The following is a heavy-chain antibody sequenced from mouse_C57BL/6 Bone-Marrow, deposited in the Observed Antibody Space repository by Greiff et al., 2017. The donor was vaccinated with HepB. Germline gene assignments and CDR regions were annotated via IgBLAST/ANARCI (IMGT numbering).Heavy chain of an antibody. Sequence: QVQLQQSGPELVKPGASVKISCKASGYAFSSSWMNWVKQRPGKGLEWIGRIYPGDGDTNYNGKFKGKATLTADKSSSTAYMQLSSLTSEDSAVYFCARSGYYYGSSLYFDYWGQGTTLTVSS. CDR1: GYAFSSSW. V-gene: IGHV1-82*01. CDR3: ARSGYYYGSSLYFDY. J-gene: IGHJ2*01. D-gene: IGHD1-1*01. CDR2: IYPGDGDT.